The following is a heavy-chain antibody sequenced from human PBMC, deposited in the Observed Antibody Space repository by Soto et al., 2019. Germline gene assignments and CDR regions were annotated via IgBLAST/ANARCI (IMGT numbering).Heavy chain of an antibody. CDR2: ISGSGGIT. J-gene: IGHJ4*02. V-gene: IGHV3-23*01. CDR3: AKWIQLWLQTNLDY. D-gene: IGHD5-18*01. Sequence: PGGSLRLSCAASGFTLSSYAMSWVRQAPGKGLEWVSAISGSGGITYYADAVKGRFTISRDNSKNTLYLQMNSLRAEDTAVYYCAKWIQLWLQTNLDYWGQGTLDTVSS. CDR1: GFTLSSYA.